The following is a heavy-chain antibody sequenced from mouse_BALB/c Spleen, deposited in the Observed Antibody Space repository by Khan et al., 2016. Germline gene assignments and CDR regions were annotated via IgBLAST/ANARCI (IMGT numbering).Heavy chain of an antibody. CDR1: GYTFSNYW. CDR2: IRLKSENYAT. V-gene: IGHV6-3*02. D-gene: IGHD2-12*01. CDR3: TVGYSLEAMDY. J-gene: IGHJ4*01. Sequence: EVKLEESGGGLVQPGGSMKLSCVASGYTFSNYWMSWVRQSPEKGLEWVAEIRLKSENYATHHAESVRGKFTISRDDSKSRLHLQMISLRAEDTGVYYCTVGYSLEAMDYWGQGTSVAVSS.